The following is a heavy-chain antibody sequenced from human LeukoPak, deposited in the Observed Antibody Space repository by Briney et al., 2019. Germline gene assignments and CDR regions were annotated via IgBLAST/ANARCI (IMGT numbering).Heavy chain of an antibody. CDR1: GGSISSSSYY. J-gene: IGHJ5*02. Sequence: SETLSLTCTVSGGSISSSSYYWGWIRQPPGKGLEWIGSIYYSGSTYYNPSLKSRVTIPVDTSKNQFSLKLSSVTAADTAVYYCARRLSRRDVIPPTYWFDPWGQGTLVTVSS. CDR3: ARRLSRRDVIPPTYWFDP. CDR2: IYYSGST. V-gene: IGHV4-39*01.